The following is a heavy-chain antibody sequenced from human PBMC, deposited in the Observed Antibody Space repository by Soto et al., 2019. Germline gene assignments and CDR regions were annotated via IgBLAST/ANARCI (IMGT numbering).Heavy chain of an antibody. D-gene: IGHD3-16*01. CDR2: ISHDGSND. Sequence: PGGSLRLSCAASGFSFSSYGIHWVRQAPAKGLEWVAFISHDGSNDYYADSVKGRYTISRDNSKNTVYLQMNSLRVEDTAVYYCATDANEYLWEYYFDFWGQGTLVTVSS. CDR3: ATDANEYLWEYYFDF. J-gene: IGHJ4*02. V-gene: IGHV3-30*03. CDR1: GFSFSSYG.